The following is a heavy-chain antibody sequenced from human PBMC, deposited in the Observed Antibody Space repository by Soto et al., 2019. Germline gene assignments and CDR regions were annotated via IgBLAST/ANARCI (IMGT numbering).Heavy chain of an antibody. V-gene: IGHV4-59*01. CDR2: IYYSGST. D-gene: IGHD3-3*01. CDR3: ARGVGYYDFWSGYYTGTDYYYYMDV. CDR1: GGSISSYY. Sequence: SETLSLTCTVSGGSISSYYWSWIRQPPGKGLEWIGYIYYSGSTNYNPSLKSRVTISVDTSKNQFSLKLSSVTAADTAVYYCARGVGYYDFWSGYYTGTDYYYYMDVWGKGTTVTVSS. J-gene: IGHJ6*03.